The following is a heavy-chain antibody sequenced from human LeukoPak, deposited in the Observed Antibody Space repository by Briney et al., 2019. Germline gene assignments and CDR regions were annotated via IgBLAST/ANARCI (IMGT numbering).Heavy chain of an antibody. CDR3: ASLVPAAIALDYYYYMDV. CDR2: MNPNSGNT. V-gene: IGHV1-8*01. D-gene: IGHD2-2*02. CDR1: GYTFISYD. Sequence: GASVKVSCKASGYTFISYDINWVRQATGQGLEWMGWMNPNSGNTGYAQKFQGRVTMTRNTSISTAYMELSSLRSEDTAVYYCASLVPAAIALDYYYYMDVWGKGTTVTISS. J-gene: IGHJ6*03.